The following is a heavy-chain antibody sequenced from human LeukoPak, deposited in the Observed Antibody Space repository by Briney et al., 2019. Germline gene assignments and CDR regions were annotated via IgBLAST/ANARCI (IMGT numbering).Heavy chain of an antibody. V-gene: IGHV1-2*02. CDR3: ARGGGGDDAFDI. J-gene: IGHJ3*02. CDR1: GYTFTDYY. Sequence: ASVKVSCKASGYTFTDYYIHWVRQAPGQGLEWMGWVGPNSGGTNYPQRFQGRVTMTRDTSINTAYLDLSRLRSDVTAVYYCARGGGGDDAFDIWGQGTMVTVSS. CDR2: VGPNSGGT. D-gene: IGHD4-23*01.